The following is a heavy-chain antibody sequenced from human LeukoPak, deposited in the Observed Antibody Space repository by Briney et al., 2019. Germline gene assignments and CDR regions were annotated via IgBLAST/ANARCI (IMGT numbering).Heavy chain of an antibody. CDR1: GFTFSSYA. CDR3: ARAGSMIVEYYFDY. CDR2: ISGSGGST. V-gene: IGHV3-23*01. D-gene: IGHD3-22*01. Sequence: PGGSLRLSCAASGFTFSSYAMSWVRQAPGKGLEWVSAISGSGGSTYYADSVKGRFTISRDNSKNTLYLQMNSLRAEDTALYYCARAGSMIVEYYFDYWGQGTLVTVSS. J-gene: IGHJ4*02.